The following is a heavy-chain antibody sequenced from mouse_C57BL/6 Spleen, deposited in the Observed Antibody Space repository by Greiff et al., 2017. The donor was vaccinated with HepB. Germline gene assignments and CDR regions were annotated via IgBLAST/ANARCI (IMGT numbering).Heavy chain of an antibody. Sequence: QVQLKESGAELVRPGTSVKVSCKASGYAFTNYLIEWVKQRPGQGLEWIGVINPGSGGTNYNEKFKGKATLTADKSSSTAYMQLSSLTSEDSAVYFCARRGLRYFDYWGQGTTLTVSS. CDR3: ARRGLRYFDY. CDR2: INPGSGGT. V-gene: IGHV1-54*01. CDR1: GYAFTNYL. D-gene: IGHD2-2*01. J-gene: IGHJ2*01.